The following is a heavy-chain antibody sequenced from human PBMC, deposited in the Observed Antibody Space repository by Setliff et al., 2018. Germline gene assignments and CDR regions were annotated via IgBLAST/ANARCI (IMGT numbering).Heavy chain of an antibody. V-gene: IGHV3-11*05. Sequence: GGSLRLSCAASGFTFGNFYMSWIRQAPGKGLEWLSYITSSGGFTDYAASVRGRFVISRDSSKKSLYLQLDGLRADDTAIYYCAKGGNWDDQHYVYDIWGQGTMVTVSS. J-gene: IGHJ3*02. CDR1: GFTFGNFY. CDR3: AKGGNWDDQHYVYDI. CDR2: ITSSGGFT. D-gene: IGHD1-20*01.